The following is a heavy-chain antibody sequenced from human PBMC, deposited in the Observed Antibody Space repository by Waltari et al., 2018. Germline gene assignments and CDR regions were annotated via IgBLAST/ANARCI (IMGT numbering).Heavy chain of an antibody. V-gene: IGHV3-48*04. CDR2: ISSSGDTT. Sequence: EVQLVESGGDLVQPGGSLRLSCAASGLPFSDNSMQWVRQAPGKGPEWIAYISSSGDTTFYADSVRGRFTISRDNAKSSVYLQMSSLRAEDTAVYYCRLLLVGATEEGYFDSWGQGTLVTVSS. CDR3: RLLLVGATEEGYFDS. J-gene: IGHJ4*02. CDR1: GLPFSDNS. D-gene: IGHD1-26*01.